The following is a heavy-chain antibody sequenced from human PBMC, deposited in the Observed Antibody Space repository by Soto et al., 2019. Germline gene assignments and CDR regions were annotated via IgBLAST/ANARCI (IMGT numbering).Heavy chain of an antibody. CDR1: GFTFSGSA. CDR2: IRNKANSYAT. CDR3: TTHATEDRIRK. Sequence: EVQLVESGGGLVQPGGSLKLSCAASGFTFSGSALHWVRQASGKGLEWVGRIRNKANSYATAYAASVTGRFTISRDDSKNTAFLQMTSLKTEDTALYYNTTHATEDRIRKWGPGTLVTVSS. D-gene: IGHD2-15*01. J-gene: IGHJ4*02. V-gene: IGHV3-73*02.